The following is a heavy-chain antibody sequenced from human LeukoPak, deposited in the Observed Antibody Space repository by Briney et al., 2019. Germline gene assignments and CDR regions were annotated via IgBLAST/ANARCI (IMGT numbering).Heavy chain of an antibody. CDR3: ARAHSGYYYFDY. CDR1: GYTFTGYY. V-gene: IGHV1-2*02. CDR2: INPNSSGT. D-gene: IGHD3-22*01. J-gene: IGHJ4*02. Sequence: GASVKVSCRASGYTFTGYYLHWVRQAPGQGLEWMGWINPNSSGTNYAQKFQGRVTMTRDTSISAAYMELSRLRSDDTAVYYCARAHSGYYYFDYWGQGTLVTVSS.